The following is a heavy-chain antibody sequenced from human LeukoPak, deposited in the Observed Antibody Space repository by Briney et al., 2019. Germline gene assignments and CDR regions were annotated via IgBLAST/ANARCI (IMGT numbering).Heavy chain of an antibody. V-gene: IGHV3-48*03. CDR3: ARATYYYDSSGYWVFDF. Sequence: GGSLRLSCAASGFTFSSYEMNWVRQAPGKGLEWVSYISSSGSTIYYADSVKGRFTISRDNAKNSLFLQMNSLRAEDTAVYYCARATYYYDSSGYWVFDFWGQGTLVTVSS. CDR2: ISSSGSTI. CDR1: GFTFSSYE. D-gene: IGHD3-22*01. J-gene: IGHJ4*02.